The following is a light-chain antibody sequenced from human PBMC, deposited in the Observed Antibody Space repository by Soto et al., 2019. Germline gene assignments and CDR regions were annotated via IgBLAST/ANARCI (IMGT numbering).Light chain of an antibody. V-gene: IGKV1-5*01. Sequence: IQMTQSPSTLSASVGDRVTITCRASQSISSWLAWYQQKPGKAPKLLIYDASSLESGVPSRFSGSGSGTEFTLTISSLQPDDFATYYCQQYNTYTFGQGPRPQIK. CDR2: DAS. CDR3: QQYNTYT. CDR1: QSISSW. J-gene: IGKJ5*01.